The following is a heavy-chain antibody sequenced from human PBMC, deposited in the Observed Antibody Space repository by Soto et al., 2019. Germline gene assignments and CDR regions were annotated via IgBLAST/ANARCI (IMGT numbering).Heavy chain of an antibody. CDR2: VDPKDSYT. CDR3: ARHKSGGGSYPFDY. Sequence: ESLRISCKGSGFTFTSYWINLVGQMPGKGLEWMGRVDPKDSYTNYSPSFQGHVTISPDKSVSTAYLKWSSLKASDTAIYYCARHKSGGGSYPFDYWGQGTLVTVSS. J-gene: IGHJ4*02. V-gene: IGHV5-10-1*01. CDR1: GFTFTSYW. D-gene: IGHD2-21*01.